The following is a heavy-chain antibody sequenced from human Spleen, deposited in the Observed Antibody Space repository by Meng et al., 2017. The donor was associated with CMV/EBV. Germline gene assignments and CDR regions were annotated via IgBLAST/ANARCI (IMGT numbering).Heavy chain of an antibody. V-gene: IGHV1-18*04. CDR3: ARCDFWSGCDY. CDR2: ISAYNGNT. D-gene: IGHD3-3*01. J-gene: IGHJ4*02. CDR1: GYSFTSYW. Sequence: GESLKISCKGSGYSFTSYWIGWVRQAPGQGLEWMGWISAYNGNTNYAQKLQGRVTMTTDTSTSTAYMELRSLRSDDTAVYYCARCDFWSGCDYWGQGTLVTVSS.